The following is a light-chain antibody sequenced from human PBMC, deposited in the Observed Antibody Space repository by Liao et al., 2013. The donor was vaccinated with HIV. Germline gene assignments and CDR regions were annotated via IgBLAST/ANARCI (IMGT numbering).Light chain of an antibody. Sequence: SYELTQPHSVSVATAQMARITCGGNNIGSKAVHWYQQKPGQDPVLVIYSDSNRPSGIPERFSGSNSGNTATLTISGTQPTDEADYYCQAWDRNTAIFGRGTKLTVL. CDR3: QAWDRNTAI. CDR1: NIGSKA. CDR2: SDS. V-gene: IGLV3-12*02. J-gene: IGLJ2*01.